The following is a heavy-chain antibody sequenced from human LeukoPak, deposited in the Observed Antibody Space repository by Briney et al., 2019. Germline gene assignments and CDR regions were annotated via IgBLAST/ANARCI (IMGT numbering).Heavy chain of an antibody. CDR1: GFTFSSHA. V-gene: IGHV3-23*01. CDR2: ISGSGGST. Sequence: PGGSLRLSCAASGFTFSSHAMSWVRQAPGKGLEWVSAISGSGGSTYYADSVKGRFTISRDNSKNTLYLQMNSLRAEDTAVYYCAKDGMSSGSFDYWGQGTLVTVSS. CDR3: AKDGMSSGSFDY. J-gene: IGHJ4*02. D-gene: IGHD6-25*01.